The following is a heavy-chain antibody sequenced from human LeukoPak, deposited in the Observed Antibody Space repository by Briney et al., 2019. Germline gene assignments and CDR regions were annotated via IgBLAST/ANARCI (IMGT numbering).Heavy chain of an antibody. CDR2: IYSGGST. J-gene: IGHJ4*02. CDR3: ARDRPDRLFDY. V-gene: IGHV3-66*01. Sequence: GGSLRLSCAVSGFTLSSNYMSWVRQVPGKGMGWVSVIYSGGSTYHADSVKGRFTISRDNSKNTLYLQMNSLRAEDTAVYYCARDRPDRLFDYWGQGTLVTVSS. CDR1: GFTLSSNY.